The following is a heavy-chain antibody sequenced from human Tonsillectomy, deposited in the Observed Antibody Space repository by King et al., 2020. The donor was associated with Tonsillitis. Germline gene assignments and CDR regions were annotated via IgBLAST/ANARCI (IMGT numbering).Heavy chain of an antibody. J-gene: IGHJ5*02. CDR1: GGSISSGSYY. D-gene: IGHD2-2*01. Sequence: QLQESGPGLVKPSQTLSLTCTVSGGSISSGSYYWSWIRQPAGKGLEWIGRIYTSGSTNYNPSLKSRVTMSVDTSKNQFSLKLSSVTAADTAVYYCAREWGVPAAKTNWFDPWGQGTLVTVSS. CDR2: IYTSGST. V-gene: IGHV4-61*02. CDR3: AREWGVPAAKTNWFDP.